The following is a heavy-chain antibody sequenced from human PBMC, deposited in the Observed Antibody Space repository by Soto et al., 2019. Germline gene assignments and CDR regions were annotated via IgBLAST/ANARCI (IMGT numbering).Heavy chain of an antibody. J-gene: IGHJ4*02. CDR1: GYIFTNYW. D-gene: IGHD6-13*01. CDR2: IYPGDSDT. V-gene: IGHV5-51*01. CDR3: AILDRSRSYFGFDS. Sequence: GESLKISCQASGYIFTNYWIAWVRQLSGKGLEWMGIIYPGDSDTNYSPSFQGQVTISADRSISTAYLQWSSLKASDTAMYYCAILDRSRSYFGFDSWGQGTVVTVSS.